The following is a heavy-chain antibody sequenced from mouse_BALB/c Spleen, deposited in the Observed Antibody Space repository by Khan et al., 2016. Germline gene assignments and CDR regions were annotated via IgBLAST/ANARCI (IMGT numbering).Heavy chain of an antibody. CDR1: GFNIKDTY. V-gene: IGHV14-3*02. J-gene: IGHJ2*01. D-gene: IGHD1-1*02. CDR2: IDPANGNT. CDR3: ASAVGADFDY. Sequence: VQLQQSGAELVKPGASVKLSCTASGFNIKDTYMHWVKQRPEQGLEWIGRIDPANGNTKYDQKFQGKATITADTSSNTAYLQLSSLTSEDTAFYCCASAVGADFDYWGEGTTLTVSS.